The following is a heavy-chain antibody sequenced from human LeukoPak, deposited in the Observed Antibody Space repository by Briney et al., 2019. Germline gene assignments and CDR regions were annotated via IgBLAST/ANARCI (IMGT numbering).Heavy chain of an antibody. CDR3: AKDMGGYVDHGMDV. Sequence: GGSLRLPCAASRFTFSSYAMSWVRQATEKGLEWVSAISGSGGSTYYADSVKGRFTISRDNSKNTLYLQMNSLRAEDTAVYYCAKDMGGYVDHGMDVWGQGTTVTVSS. CDR2: ISGSGGST. CDR1: RFTFSSYA. D-gene: IGHD5-12*01. J-gene: IGHJ6*02. V-gene: IGHV3-23*01.